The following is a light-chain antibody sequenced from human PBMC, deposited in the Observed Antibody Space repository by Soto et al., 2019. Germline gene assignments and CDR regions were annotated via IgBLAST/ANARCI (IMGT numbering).Light chain of an antibody. CDR3: QQSNSFPLT. CDR2: ASS. CDR1: QGSSSW. Sequence: DIQMTQSPSSVSASVGDRVTITCRASQGSSSWLAWYQQKPGKAPRLLIYASSSLQSGVPSRFSGSRSVTDISLTISSLQPEDFGTYYSQQSNSFPLTFGGGTKVEIK. J-gene: IGKJ4*01. V-gene: IGKV1-12*01.